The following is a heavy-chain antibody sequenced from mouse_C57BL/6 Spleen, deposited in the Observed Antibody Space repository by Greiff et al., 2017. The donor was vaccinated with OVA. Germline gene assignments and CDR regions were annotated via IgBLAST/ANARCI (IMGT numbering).Heavy chain of an antibody. V-gene: IGHV14-4*01. CDR2: IDPENGDT. CDR3: TTKAYYKDY. CDR1: GFTFPDDY. Sequence: VQLQQSGAELVRPGASVKLSCPASGFTFPDDYMPWVKQRPEPGLSLIGWIDPENGDTEYASKFQGKATITADTSSNTAYLQLSSLTSEDTAVYYCTTKAYYKDYWGQGTTLTVSS. J-gene: IGHJ2*01. D-gene: IGHD2-12*01.